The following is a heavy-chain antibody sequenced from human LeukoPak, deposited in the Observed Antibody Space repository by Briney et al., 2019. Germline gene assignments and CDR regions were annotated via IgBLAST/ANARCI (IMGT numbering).Heavy chain of an antibody. J-gene: IGHJ5*02. V-gene: IGHV6-1*01. CDR2: TYYRSRWYY. Sequence: SQTLSLTCAISGDSISSNSAAWNWIRQSPSRGLEWLGRTYYRSRWYYDYAVSVKSRITFNPDTSKNQFSLQLSSVTPEDTAVYYCARDLPTYYYDTTGPRLDPWGQGTLVTVSS. CDR1: GDSISSNSAA. D-gene: IGHD3-22*01. CDR3: ARDLPTYYYDTTGPRLDP.